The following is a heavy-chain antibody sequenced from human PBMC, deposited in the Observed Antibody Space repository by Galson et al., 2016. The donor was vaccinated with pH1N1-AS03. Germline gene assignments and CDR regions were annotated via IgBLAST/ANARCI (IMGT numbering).Heavy chain of an antibody. CDR3: ARDANYDFWSGHDAFDI. V-gene: IGHV1-69*06. D-gene: IGHD3-3*01. CDR1: GGTFSSYA. J-gene: IGHJ3*02. Sequence: SVKVSCKASGGTFSSYAISWVRQAPGQGLEWMGGIIAMFGTANYAQKVQGRVTITAGKSTSTVYMELSSLRSEDTAVYYCARDANYDFWSGHDAFDIWGQGTMVTVSS. CDR2: IIAMFGTA.